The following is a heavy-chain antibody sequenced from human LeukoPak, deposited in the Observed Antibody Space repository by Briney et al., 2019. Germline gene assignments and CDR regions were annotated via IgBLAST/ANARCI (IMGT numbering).Heavy chain of an antibody. D-gene: IGHD3-16*01. CDR3: ARRAHDFVWGSNNYDVFDI. V-gene: IGHV1-2*02. Sequence: ASVKVSCKASGYTFTGYYMHWVRQAPGQGLEWMGWINPNSGGTNYAQKFQGRVTMTRDTSISTAYMELSRLRSDDTAVYYCARRAHDFVWGSNNYDVFDIWGQGTMVTVSS. CDR1: GYTFTGYY. CDR2: INPNSGGT. J-gene: IGHJ3*02.